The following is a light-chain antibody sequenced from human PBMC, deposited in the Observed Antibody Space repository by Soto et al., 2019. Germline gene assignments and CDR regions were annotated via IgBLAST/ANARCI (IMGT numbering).Light chain of an antibody. CDR1: QSVSSSY. V-gene: IGKV3-20*01. CDR3: QRDDNSSWT. CDR2: GAS. Sequence: EIVLTQSPGTLSLSPGERATLSCRASQSVSSSYLAWYQQKPGQAPRLLIYGASSRATGIPDRFSGSGSGTDFTLTISRLEPEDFAVYYCQRDDNSSWTFGPGTKVEIK. J-gene: IGKJ1*01.